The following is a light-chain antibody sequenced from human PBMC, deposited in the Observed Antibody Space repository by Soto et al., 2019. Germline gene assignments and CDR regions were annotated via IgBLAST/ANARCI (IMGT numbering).Light chain of an antibody. CDR1: QRISSTY. CDR3: HQSGNSPPFI. V-gene: IGKV3-20*01. J-gene: IGKJ4*01. Sequence: EIVLTQSPGTLSLSPGETATLSCRASQRISSTYLAWYQQKPGQAPMLLILGASTRATGIPDRFRGSGSGTDFTLTNSRLEPEDFAVYYCHQSGNSPPFIFGGGTKVEI. CDR2: GAS.